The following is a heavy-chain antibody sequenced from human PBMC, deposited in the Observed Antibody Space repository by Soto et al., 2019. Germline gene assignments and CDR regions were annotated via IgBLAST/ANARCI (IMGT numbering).Heavy chain of an antibody. V-gene: IGHV3-74*01. CDR1: GFTFGSRA. D-gene: IGHD2-8*01. Sequence: EVQLLVSGGDLVQPGGSLRLSCVASGFTFGSRAMSWVRQAPGEGLEWVSRMNTDGSDTYYADSVKGRFTISRDNARNTVYLQMNSLRVEDTAVYYCAREGMGFSNWFDPRGQGTLVSVSS. CDR2: MNTDGSDT. CDR3: AREGMGFSNWFDP. J-gene: IGHJ5*02.